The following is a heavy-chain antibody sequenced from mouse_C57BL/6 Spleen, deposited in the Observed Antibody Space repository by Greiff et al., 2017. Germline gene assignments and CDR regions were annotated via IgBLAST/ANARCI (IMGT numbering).Heavy chain of an antibody. Sequence: EVQLQQSGTVLARPGASVKMSCKTSGYTFTSYWMHWVKQRPGQGLEWLGAIYPGNSDTSYNQKFKGKAKLTAVTSASTAYMELSSLTNEDSAVYYCTRLGLRRGYYFDYWGQGTTLTVSS. CDR3: TRLGLRRGYYFDY. J-gene: IGHJ2*01. CDR2: IYPGNSDT. CDR1: GYTFTSYW. D-gene: IGHD2-4*01. V-gene: IGHV1-5*01.